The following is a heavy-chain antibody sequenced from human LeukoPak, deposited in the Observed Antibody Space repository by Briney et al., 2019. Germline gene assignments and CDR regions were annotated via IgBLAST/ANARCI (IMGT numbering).Heavy chain of an antibody. Sequence: GASVKVSCKASGYTFTGYYMHWVRQAPGQGLEWMGRINPNSGGTNYAQKFQGGVTMTRDTSISTAYMELSRLRSDDTAVYYCARVRTAVAGTGGYKYVDYWGQGTLVTVSS. J-gene: IGHJ4*02. CDR3: ARVRTAVAGTGGYKYVDY. CDR2: INPNSGGT. CDR1: GYTFTGYY. V-gene: IGHV1-2*06. D-gene: IGHD6-19*01.